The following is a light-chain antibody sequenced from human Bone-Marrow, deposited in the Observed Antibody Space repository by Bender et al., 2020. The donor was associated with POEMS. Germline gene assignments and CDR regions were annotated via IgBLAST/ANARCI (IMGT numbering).Light chain of an antibody. CDR3: QSYDSSLSVWV. V-gene: IGLV2-14*01. Sequence: QSALTQPASVSGSPGQSITISCTGTSTDIGGYNYVSWYQQHPGKVPKLMIYGVSNRPSGVSNRFSGSKSGNTASLTISGLQAEDEADYFCQSYDSSLSVWVFGGGTKLTVL. CDR2: GVS. J-gene: IGLJ3*02. CDR1: STDIGGYNY.